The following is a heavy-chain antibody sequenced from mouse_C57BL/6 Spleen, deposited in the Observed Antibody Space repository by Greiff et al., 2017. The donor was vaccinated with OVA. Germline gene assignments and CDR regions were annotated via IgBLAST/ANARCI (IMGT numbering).Heavy chain of an antibody. CDR1: GYTFTSYW. CDR2: INPSDGGT. D-gene: IGHD1-1*01. Sequence: QVQLQQPGTDLVKPGASVKLSCTASGYTFTSYWMPWVKQTPGQGLEWIGNINPSDGGTNYNETVKSKATLTVDKSSSTVYMQLSSLTSEDTAMYYCARDYGSSQFAYWGKGTLVTVSA. J-gene: IGHJ3*01. V-gene: IGHV1-53*01. CDR3: ARDYGSSQFAY.